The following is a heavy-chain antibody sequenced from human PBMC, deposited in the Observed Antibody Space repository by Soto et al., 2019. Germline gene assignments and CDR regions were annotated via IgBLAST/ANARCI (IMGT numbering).Heavy chain of an antibody. CDR3: ARVGDIEARPRWFDP. J-gene: IGHJ5*02. D-gene: IGHD6-6*01. V-gene: IGHV4-59*01. CDR2: IYYSGST. CDR1: GGSISSYY. Sequence: SETLSLTCTVSGGSISSYYWSWIRQSPGKGLEWIGYIYYSGSTNYNPSLKSRVTISVDTSKNQFSLKLNSVTAADTAVYYCARVGDIEARPRWFDPWGQGTLVTVSS.